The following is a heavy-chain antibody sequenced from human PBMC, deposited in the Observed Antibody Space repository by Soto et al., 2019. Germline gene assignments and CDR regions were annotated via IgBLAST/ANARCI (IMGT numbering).Heavy chain of an antibody. V-gene: IGHV3-21*01. Sequence: PGGSLRLSCAASGFTFSSYSMNWVRQAPGKGLEWVSSISSSSSYIYYADSVKGRFTISRDNAKNSLYLQMNSLRAEDTAVYYCARGGTQYQDYFDYWGQGTLVTVSS. J-gene: IGHJ4*02. CDR3: ARGGTQYQDYFDY. CDR1: GFTFSSYS. CDR2: ISSSSSYI.